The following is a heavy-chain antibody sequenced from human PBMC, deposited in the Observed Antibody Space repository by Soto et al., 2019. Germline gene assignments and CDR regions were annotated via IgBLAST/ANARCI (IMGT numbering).Heavy chain of an antibody. D-gene: IGHD3-10*01. V-gene: IGHV4-59*01. CDR3: AREYYYASESCRGMDV. J-gene: IGHJ6*02. Sequence: PSETLSLTCTVSGASISPYYWTWIRQPPGKGLEWIGYIFSSGNTNYNPSLKSRVTISVDTSKYQFSLKLSSVTAADTAVYYCAREYYYASESCRGMDVWGQGATVTVSS. CDR2: IFSSGNT. CDR1: GASISPYY.